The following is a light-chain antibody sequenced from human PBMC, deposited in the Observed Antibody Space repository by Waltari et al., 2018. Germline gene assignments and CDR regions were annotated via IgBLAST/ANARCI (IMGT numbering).Light chain of an antibody. CDR2: WAS. J-gene: IGKJ1*01. V-gene: IGKV4-1*01. CDR1: QSVLYSSNNKNY. CDR3: QQYYSTPRT. Sequence: DIVMTQSPDSLAVSLGERATINCKSSQSVLYSSNNKNYLAWYQQKPGQPTKLIIYWASSRKSGVPYLFSGSVSGTDFTLTISSLQAEDVAVYYCQQYYSTPRTFGQGTKVEIK.